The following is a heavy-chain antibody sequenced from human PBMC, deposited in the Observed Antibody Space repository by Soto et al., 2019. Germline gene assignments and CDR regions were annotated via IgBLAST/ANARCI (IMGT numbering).Heavy chain of an antibody. CDR1: GFTFSSYA. V-gene: IGHV3-23*01. J-gene: IGHJ6*02. CDR3: AKDRKGSSGWYHYYYGMDV. D-gene: IGHD6-19*01. CDR2: ISGSGGST. Sequence: TGGSLRLSCAASGFTFSSYAMSWVRQAPGKGLEWVSAISGSGGSTYYADSVKGRFTISRDNSKNTLYLQMNSLRAEDTAVYYCAKDRKGSSGWYHYYYGMDVWGQGTTVTVSS.